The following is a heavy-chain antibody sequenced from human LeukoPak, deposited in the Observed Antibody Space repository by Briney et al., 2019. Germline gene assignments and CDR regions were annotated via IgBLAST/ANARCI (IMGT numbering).Heavy chain of an antibody. CDR3: ARSRSIVATIVDY. Sequence: GRSLRLSCAASGFTFSSYAMHWVRQAPGKGLEWVAVISYDGSNKYYADSVKGRFTISRDNSKNTLYLQMNSLRAEDTAVYYCARSRSIVATIVDYWGRGTLVTVSS. V-gene: IGHV3-30*04. D-gene: IGHD5-12*01. J-gene: IGHJ4*02. CDR1: GFTFSSYA. CDR2: ISYDGSNK.